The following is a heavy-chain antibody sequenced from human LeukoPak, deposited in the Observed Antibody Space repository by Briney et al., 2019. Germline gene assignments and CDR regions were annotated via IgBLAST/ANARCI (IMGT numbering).Heavy chain of an antibody. D-gene: IGHD1-26*01. V-gene: IGHV3-48*04. CDR1: GFTFSSYS. J-gene: IGHJ6*03. CDR3: ARGPYSGSYGPYYYYYMDV. Sequence: GGSLRLSCAASGFTFSSYSMNWVRQAPGKGLEWVSYISSSSSTIYYADSVKGRFTISRDNAKNSLYLQMDSLRVEDTAVYYCARGPYSGSYGPYYYYYMDVWGKGTTVTISS. CDR2: ISSSSSTI.